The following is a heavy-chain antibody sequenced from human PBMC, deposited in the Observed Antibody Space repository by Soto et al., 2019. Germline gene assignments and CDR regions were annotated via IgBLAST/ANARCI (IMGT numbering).Heavy chain of an antibody. CDR3: ARDSYWSGCTCYHYY. J-gene: IGHJ4*01. CDR1: GGSISSYY. D-gene: IGHD2-15*01. Sequence: QVQLQESGPGLVKPSETLSLTCTVSGGSISSYYWSWIRQPAGKGLEWIGRIYTSGSTNYNPSRRRRVTTALDTSKSQFSMKLSSVTAADTAVYYCARDSYWSGCTCYHYYWGQGTLVTVSS. V-gene: IGHV4-4*07. CDR2: IYTSGST.